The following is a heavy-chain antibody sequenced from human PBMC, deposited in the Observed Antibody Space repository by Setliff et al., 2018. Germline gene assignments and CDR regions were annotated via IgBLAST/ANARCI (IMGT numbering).Heavy chain of an antibody. J-gene: IGHJ4*02. Sequence: SETLSLTCTVSGASISSGNYYWSWIRQPPGKGLERIAYISYSGNTYYNPALKSRVTMSVDTSKNQFSLKLSSVTAADTAVYYCARTHCTTTSCFYFHYWGQGTVVTVSS. CDR2: ISYSGNT. D-gene: IGHD2-2*01. V-gene: IGHV4-30-4*01. CDR1: GASISSGNYY. CDR3: ARTHCTTTSCFYFHY.